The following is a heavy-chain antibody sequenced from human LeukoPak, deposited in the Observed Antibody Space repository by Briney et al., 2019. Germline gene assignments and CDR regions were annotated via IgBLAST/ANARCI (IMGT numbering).Heavy chain of an antibody. D-gene: IGHD3-10*01. V-gene: IGHV3-49*04. CDR1: GFTFSDYA. J-gene: IGHJ4*02. CDR2: IRSKDYGRTT. CDR3: ARFVPYFDY. Sequence: GGSLRLSCTASGFTFSDYAVSWVRQAPGKGLEWVGFIRSKDYGRTTEYAASVKGRFTISRDDSKSIAYIQLNSLKTDDTAVYYCARFVPYFDYWGKGTLVTVSS.